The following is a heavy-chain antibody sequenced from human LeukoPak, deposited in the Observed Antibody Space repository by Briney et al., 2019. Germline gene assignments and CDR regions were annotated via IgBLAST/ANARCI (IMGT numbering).Heavy chain of an antibody. CDR1: GFTFSDYY. J-gene: IGHJ4*02. V-gene: IGHV3-11*04. CDR3: ARDQGRYCSGGSCSLFDY. Sequence: PGGSLRLSCAASGFTFSDYYMSWIRQAPGKGLEWVSYISSSGSTIYYADSVKGRFTISRHNAKNSLYLQMNSLRAEDTAVYYCARDQGRYCSGGSCSLFDYWGQGTLVTVSS. D-gene: IGHD2-15*01. CDR2: ISSSGSTI.